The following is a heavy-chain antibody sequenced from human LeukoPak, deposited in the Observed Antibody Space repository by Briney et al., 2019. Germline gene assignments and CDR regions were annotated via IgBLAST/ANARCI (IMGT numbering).Heavy chain of an antibody. Sequence: PQTLSLTCAVSGGSISSGGYSWSWIRQPPGKGLEWIGYIYHTGYTYYNPSLESRVTISIDTSKNQFSLKLSSVTDADTAVYSCARTTVTTDTSGWHFDYWGQGTLVTVSS. J-gene: IGHJ4*02. D-gene: IGHD4-17*01. V-gene: IGHV4-30-2*01. CDR1: GGSISSGGYS. CDR2: IYHTGYT. CDR3: ARTTVTTDTSGWHFDY.